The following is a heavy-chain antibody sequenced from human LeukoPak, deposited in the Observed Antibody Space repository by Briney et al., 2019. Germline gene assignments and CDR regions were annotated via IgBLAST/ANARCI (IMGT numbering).Heavy chain of an antibody. V-gene: IGHV4-39*01. CDR2: IYYSGST. CDR3: ARLGTGLRTLDY. CDR1: GGSISSSSYY. Sequence: SETLSLTCTVSGGSISSSSYYWGWIRQPPGKGLEWIGSIYYSGSTYYNPSLKSRVTISVDTSKNQFSLKLSSVTAADTAVYYCARLGTGLRTLDYWGQGTLVTVSS. J-gene: IGHJ4*02. D-gene: IGHD3-9*01.